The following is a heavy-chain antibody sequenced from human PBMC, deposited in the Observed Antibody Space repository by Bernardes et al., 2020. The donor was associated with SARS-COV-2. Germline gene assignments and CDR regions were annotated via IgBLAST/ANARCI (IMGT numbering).Heavy chain of an antibody. CDR3: ATGPAVAGLYYYYYGMDV. V-gene: IGHV1-24*01. Sequence: ASVKVSCKVSGYTLTELSMHWVRQAPGKGLEWMGGFDPEDGETIYAQKFQGRVTMTEDTSTDTAYMELSSLRSEDTAVYYCATGPAVAGLYYYYYGMDVWGQGTTVTVSS. CDR2: FDPEDGET. J-gene: IGHJ6*02. CDR1: GYTLTELS. D-gene: IGHD6-19*01.